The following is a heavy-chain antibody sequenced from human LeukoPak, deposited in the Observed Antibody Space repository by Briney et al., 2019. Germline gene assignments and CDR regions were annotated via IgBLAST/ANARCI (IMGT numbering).Heavy chain of an antibody. CDR2: IYYSGST. Sequence: SETLSLTCTVSGGAISSYYWSWIRQPPGKGLEWIGYIYYSGSTNYNPSFKSRGTISVETSKNKFSLLLSYVPAADTPVYYCASQLAPYSSSWYPGYYYYYGMDVWGQGTTVTVSS. CDR1: GGAISSYY. V-gene: IGHV4-59*08. J-gene: IGHJ6*01. CDR3: ASQLAPYSSSWYPGYYYYYGMDV. D-gene: IGHD6-13*01.